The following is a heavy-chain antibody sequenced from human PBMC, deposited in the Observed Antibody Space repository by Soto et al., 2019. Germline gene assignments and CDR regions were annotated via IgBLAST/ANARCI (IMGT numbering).Heavy chain of an antibody. Sequence: GGSLRLSCAASGFTFSSYGMHWVRQAPGKGLEWVAVISYDGSNKYYADSVKGRFTISRDNSKNTLYLQMNSLRAEDTAVYYCAKDRVGPIQDFDYWGQGTLVTVSS. CDR2: ISYDGSNK. V-gene: IGHV3-30*18. CDR1: GFTFSSYG. D-gene: IGHD1-26*01. J-gene: IGHJ4*02. CDR3: AKDRVGPIQDFDY.